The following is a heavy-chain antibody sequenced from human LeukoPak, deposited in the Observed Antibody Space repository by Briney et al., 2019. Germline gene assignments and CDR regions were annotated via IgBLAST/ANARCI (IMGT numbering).Heavy chain of an antibody. Sequence: GGSLRLSCAASGFTFSSYGMHWVRQAPGKGLEWVANIKQDGSEKYYVDSVKGRFTISRDNAKNSLYLQMNSLRAEDTAVYYCARDSDYDFWSGVSDYWGQGTLVTVSS. CDR3: ARDSDYDFWSGVSDY. CDR1: GFTFSSYG. V-gene: IGHV3-7*01. J-gene: IGHJ4*02. CDR2: IKQDGSEK. D-gene: IGHD3-3*01.